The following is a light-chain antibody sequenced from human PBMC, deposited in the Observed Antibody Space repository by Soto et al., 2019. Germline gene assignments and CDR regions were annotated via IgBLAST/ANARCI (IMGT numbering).Light chain of an antibody. J-gene: IGLJ2*01. CDR1: SSDIGGYNF. CDR3: SSFTTSSTLVV. CDR2: EVN. V-gene: IGLV2-14*01. Sequence: QSALTQPASVSGSPGQSITISCTGTSSDIGGYNFVSWYQHHPGKAPKLMIYEVNKRPSGVSSRFSGSKSGNTASLTISGLQTEDEADYYCSSFTTSSTLVVFGGGTKVTVL.